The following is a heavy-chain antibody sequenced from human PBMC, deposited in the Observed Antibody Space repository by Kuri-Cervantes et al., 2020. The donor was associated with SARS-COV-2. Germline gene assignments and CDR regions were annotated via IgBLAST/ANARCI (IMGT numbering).Heavy chain of an antibody. CDR2: ISYDGSNK. V-gene: IGHV3-30*04. Sequence: GESLKIPCAASGFTFSSYAMHWVRQAPGKGLEWVAVISYDGSNKYYADSVKGRFTISRDNSKNTLYLQMNILRAEDTAVYYCARDTAARYFDYWGQGTLVTVAS. CDR3: ARDTAARYFDY. D-gene: IGHD6-6*01. CDR1: GFTFSSYA. J-gene: IGHJ4*02.